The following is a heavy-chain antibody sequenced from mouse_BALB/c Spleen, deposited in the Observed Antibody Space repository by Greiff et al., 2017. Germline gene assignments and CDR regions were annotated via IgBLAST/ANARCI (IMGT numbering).Heavy chain of an antibody. CDR2: ISSGSSTI. Sequence: EVQLQESGGGLVQPGGSRKLSCAASGFTFSSFGMHWVRQAPEKGLEWVAYISSGSSTIYYADTVKGRFTISRDNPKNTLFLQMTSLRSEDTAMYYCARYPPYAMDYWGQGTSVTVSS. J-gene: IGHJ4*01. V-gene: IGHV5-17*02. CDR3: ARYPPYAMDY. CDR1: GFTFSSFG.